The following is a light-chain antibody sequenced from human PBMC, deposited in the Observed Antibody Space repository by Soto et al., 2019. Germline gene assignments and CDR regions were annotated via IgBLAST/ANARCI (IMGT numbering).Light chain of an antibody. CDR3: QQSYTTPHT. J-gene: IGKJ2*01. CDR2: AAS. Sequence: DIQMTQSPSSLSASVGDRVTITCRASQTITNYLSWYQQKLGKAPKLLIYAASSLQSGVPSRFTGSGSGTHFTLTITSLQPEDVATYVCQQSYTTPHTFGQGTKLEIK. CDR1: QTITNY. V-gene: IGKV1-39*01.